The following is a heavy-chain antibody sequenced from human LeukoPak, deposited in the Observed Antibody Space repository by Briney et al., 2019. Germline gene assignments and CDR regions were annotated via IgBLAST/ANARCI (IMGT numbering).Heavy chain of an antibody. CDR2: INPNSGGT. CDR3: ARDYYDSSGYSRFDP. Sequence: AAVKVSCKASGYTFTGYYMHWVRQAPGQGRAWMGWINPNSGGTDYAQKFQGRVTITRDTSISTAYIEVNRLRSDDTAVYYCARDYYDSSGYSRFDPWGQGTLVTVSS. V-gene: IGHV1-2*02. D-gene: IGHD3-22*01. CDR1: GYTFTGYY. J-gene: IGHJ5*02.